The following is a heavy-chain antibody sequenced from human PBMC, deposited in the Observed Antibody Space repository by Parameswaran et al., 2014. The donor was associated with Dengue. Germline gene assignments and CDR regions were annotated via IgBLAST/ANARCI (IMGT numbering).Heavy chain of an antibody. J-gene: IGHJ4*02. V-gene: IGHV4-34*01. Sequence: ASETLSLTCAVYGGSFSGYYWSWIRQPPGKGLEWIGEINHSGSTNYNPSLKSRVTISVDTSKNQFSLKLSSVTAADTAVYYCATSSSWYHKPFDYWGQGTLVTVSS. CDR3: ATSSSWYHKPFDY. CDR2: INHSGST. D-gene: IGHD6-13*01. CDR1: GGSFSGYY.